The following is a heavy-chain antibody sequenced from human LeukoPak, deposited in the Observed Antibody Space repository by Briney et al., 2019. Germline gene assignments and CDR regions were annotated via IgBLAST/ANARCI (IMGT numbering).Heavy chain of an antibody. CDR3: ARDKDIVVVPTYAGKTSGAFDI. J-gene: IGHJ3*02. CDR1: EFTFSSYG. V-gene: IGHV3-30*02. D-gene: IGHD2-2*01. Sequence: GGSLRLSCAASEFTFSSYGMHWVRQAPGKGLEWVAFIRYDGTNKYYADSVKGRFTISRDNSKDTLYLQMNSLRAEDTAVYYCARDKDIVVVPTYAGKTSGAFDIWGQGTMVTVSS. CDR2: IRYDGTNK.